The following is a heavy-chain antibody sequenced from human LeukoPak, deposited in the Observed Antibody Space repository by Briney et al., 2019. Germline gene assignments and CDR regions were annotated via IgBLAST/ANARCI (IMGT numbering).Heavy chain of an antibody. V-gene: IGHV4-30-2*01. D-gene: IGHD7-27*01. CDR1: GGSISSGGYS. Sequence: SETLSLTCAVSGGSISSGGYSWSWIRQPPGKGLEWIGYIYHSGSTYYNPSLKSRVTISVDRSKNQFSLKLSPVTAADTAVYYCARGYLGSYWFDPWGQGTLVTVSS. CDR3: ARGYLGSYWFDP. CDR2: IYHSGST. J-gene: IGHJ5*02.